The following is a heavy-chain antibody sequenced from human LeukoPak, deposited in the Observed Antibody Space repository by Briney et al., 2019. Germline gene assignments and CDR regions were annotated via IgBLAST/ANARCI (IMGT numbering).Heavy chain of an antibody. CDR2: IRQDGSEK. Sequence: GGSLRLSCAASGFTFSDYWMNWVRQAPGKGLEWVANIRQDGSEKYYVDSVKGRFTISRDNAKNSLYLQMNSLRAEDTAVYYCARGCGGSPGCFIIDYWGQGTLVTVSS. D-gene: IGHD2-15*01. V-gene: IGHV3-7*02. CDR1: GFTFSDYW. CDR3: ARGCGGSPGCFIIDY. J-gene: IGHJ4*02.